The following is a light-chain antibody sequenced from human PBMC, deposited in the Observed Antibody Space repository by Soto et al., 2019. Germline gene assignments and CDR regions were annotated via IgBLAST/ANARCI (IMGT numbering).Light chain of an antibody. J-gene: IGKJ5*01. CDR3: QQRSNWPPT. V-gene: IGKV3-11*01. CDR2: VAS. Sequence: EIVLTQSPATLSLSPGERATLSCRASQSVNNYLAWYQQKPGQAPRLLIYVASNRATGIPARFSGSGSGAHCTLNISSLYPEEFAVYYCQQRSNWPPTFGQGTRVDSK. CDR1: QSVNNY.